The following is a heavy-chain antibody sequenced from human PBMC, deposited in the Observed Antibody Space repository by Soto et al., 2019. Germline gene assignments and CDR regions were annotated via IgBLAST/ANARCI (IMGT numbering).Heavy chain of an antibody. CDR3: ARLPYELLGHRVKRDAFDI. Sequence: GESLKNSCKGSGYSFTSYWIGWVRQMPGKGLEWMGIIYPGDSDTRYSPSFQGQVTISADKSVSTAYLQWSSLKASDTAMYYCARLPYELLGHRVKRDAFDIWGQGTMVTVSS. CDR2: IYPGDSDT. J-gene: IGHJ3*02. CDR1: GYSFTSYW. V-gene: IGHV5-51*01. D-gene: IGHD6-19*01.